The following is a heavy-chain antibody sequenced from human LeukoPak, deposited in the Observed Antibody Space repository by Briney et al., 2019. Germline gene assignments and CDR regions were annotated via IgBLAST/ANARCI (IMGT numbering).Heavy chain of an antibody. CDR2: IYTSGST. V-gene: IGHV4-4*07. CDR3: ARSGLRYFVEAFDI. CDR1: GGSISSYY. D-gene: IGHD3-9*01. J-gene: IGHJ3*02. Sequence: KPSVTLSLTCTVSGGSISSYYWSWIRQPAGKGLEWIGRIYTSGSTNYNPSLKSQVTMSVDTSKNQFSLKLSSVTAADTAVYYCARSGLRYFVEAFDIWGQGTMVTVSS.